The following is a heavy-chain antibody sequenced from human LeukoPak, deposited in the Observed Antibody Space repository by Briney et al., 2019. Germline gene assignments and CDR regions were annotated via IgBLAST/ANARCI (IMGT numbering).Heavy chain of an antibody. CDR1: GFTFSSYA. V-gene: IGHV3-23*01. CDR3: AKVLRADYGDYVSSSLYAY. D-gene: IGHD4-17*01. J-gene: IGHJ4*02. Sequence: GGSLRLSCAASGFTFSSYAMSWVRQAPGKGLEWVSVISGSGGSTYYADSVKGRFTISRDNSKNTLYLQMNSLRAEDTAVYYCAKVLRADYGDYVSSSLYAYWGQGTLVTVSS. CDR2: ISGSGGST.